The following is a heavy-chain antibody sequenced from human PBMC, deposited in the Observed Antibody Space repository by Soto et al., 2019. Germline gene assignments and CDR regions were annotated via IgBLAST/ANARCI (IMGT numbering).Heavy chain of an antibody. CDR2: IWYDGSNK. Sequence: GGSLRLSCAASGFTFSSYGMHWVRQAPGKGLEWVAVIWYDGSNKYYADSVKGRFTISRDNSKNTLYLQMNSLRAEDTAVYYCARLLWFGELKALDYWGQGTLVTVSS. CDR1: GFTFSSYG. V-gene: IGHV3-33*01. CDR3: ARLLWFGELKALDY. D-gene: IGHD3-10*01. J-gene: IGHJ4*02.